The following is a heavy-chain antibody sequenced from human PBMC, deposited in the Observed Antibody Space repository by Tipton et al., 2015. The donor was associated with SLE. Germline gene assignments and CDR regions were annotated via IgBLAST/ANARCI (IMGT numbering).Heavy chain of an antibody. D-gene: IGHD3-10*01. CDR1: GFPFSISW. J-gene: IGHJ2*01. Sequence: SLRLSCAASGFPFSISWMHWVRQAPGKGLVWVSCINFDGSSTKYADSVKGRFTISRDNSKNTLYLQMNNLRADDTAIYTCAKDTGRGFFDLWGRGTLVTVSS. CDR3: AKDTGRGFFDL. CDR2: INFDGSST. V-gene: IGHV3-74*03.